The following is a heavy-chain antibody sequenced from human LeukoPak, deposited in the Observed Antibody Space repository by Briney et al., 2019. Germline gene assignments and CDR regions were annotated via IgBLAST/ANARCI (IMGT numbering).Heavy chain of an antibody. CDR1: GFTFSSYA. Sequence: GGSLRLSCAASGFTFSSYAMSWVRQAPGKGLEWVSTITGSGGNTHYADSVKGRFTISRDNSKNTLYLQLNSLRAEDTAVYYCVKDGDRFRFLEWYYWGQGTLVTVSS. D-gene: IGHD3-3*01. CDR2: ITGSGGNT. J-gene: IGHJ4*02. V-gene: IGHV3-23*01. CDR3: VKDGDRFRFLEWYY.